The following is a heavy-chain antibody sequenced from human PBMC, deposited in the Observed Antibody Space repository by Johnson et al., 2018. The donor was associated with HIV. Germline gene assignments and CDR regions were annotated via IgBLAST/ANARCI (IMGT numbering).Heavy chain of an antibody. CDR1: GFTFSDYY. J-gene: IGHJ3*02. D-gene: IGHD3-10*01. V-gene: IGHV3-11*04. CDR2: ISSSGSTI. CDR3: ARVLRITQAFDI. Sequence: QVQLVESGGGLVKPGGSLRLSCAASGFTFSDYYMSLIRQAPGKGLEWVSYISSSGSTIYYADSVNGRFTISRDNAKNSLYLQMNSLRAEYTAVCYCARVLRITQAFDIWGQGTMVTVSS.